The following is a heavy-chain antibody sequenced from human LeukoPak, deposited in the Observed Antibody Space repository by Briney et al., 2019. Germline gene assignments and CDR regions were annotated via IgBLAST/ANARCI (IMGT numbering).Heavy chain of an antibody. CDR3: ATPGPEGQDAFDI. CDR2: ISSSSSYI. CDR1: GFTFSSYS. Sequence: KPGGSLRLSCAASGFTFSSYSMNWVRQAPGKGLEWVSSISSSSSYIYYADSVKGRFTISRDNAKNPLYLQMNSLRAEDTAVYYCATPGPEGQDAFDIWGQGTMVTVSS. J-gene: IGHJ3*02. D-gene: IGHD1-14*01. V-gene: IGHV3-21*01.